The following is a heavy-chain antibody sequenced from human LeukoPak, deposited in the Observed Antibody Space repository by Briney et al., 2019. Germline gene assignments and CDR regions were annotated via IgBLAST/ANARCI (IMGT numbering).Heavy chain of an antibody. CDR2: IYYSGST. J-gene: IGHJ4*02. CDR1: GGSISSSSYY. Sequence: PSETLSLTCTVSGGSISSSSYYWGWIRQPPGTGLEWIGSIYYSGSTYYNPSLKSRVTISVDTSKNQFSLKLSSVTAADTAVYYCARGTGTPRLYYFDYWGQGTLVTVSS. V-gene: IGHV4-39*07. CDR3: ARGTGTPRLYYFDY. D-gene: IGHD1-7*01.